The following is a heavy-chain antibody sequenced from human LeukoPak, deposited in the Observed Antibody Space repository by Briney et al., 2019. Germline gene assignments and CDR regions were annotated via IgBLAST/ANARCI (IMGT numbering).Heavy chain of an antibody. Sequence: GGSLRLSCAASGFTFSSYSMNWVRQAPGKGLEWVSSIGGSSSYIYYADSLKGRFTISRDNAKNSLYLQMNSLRAEDTAVYYCARGYCSGGRCYSFDYWGQGTLVTVSS. CDR1: GFTFSSYS. V-gene: IGHV3-21*01. D-gene: IGHD2-15*01. CDR2: IGGSSSYI. J-gene: IGHJ4*02. CDR3: ARGYCSGGRCYSFDY.